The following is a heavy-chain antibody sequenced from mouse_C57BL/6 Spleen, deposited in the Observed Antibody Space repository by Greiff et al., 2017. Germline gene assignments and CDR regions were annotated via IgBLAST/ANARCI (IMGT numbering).Heavy chain of an antibody. CDR2: INPNNGGT. Sequence: EVKLVESGPELVKPGASVKMSCKASGYTFTDYNMHWVKQSHGKSLEWIGYINPNNGGTSYNQKFKGKATLTVNKSSSTAYMELRSLTSEDSAVYYCARFGGRDWYFDVWGTGTTVTVSS. CDR3: ARFGGRDWYFDV. CDR1: GYTFTDYN. V-gene: IGHV1-22*01. J-gene: IGHJ1*03. D-gene: IGHD3-1*01.